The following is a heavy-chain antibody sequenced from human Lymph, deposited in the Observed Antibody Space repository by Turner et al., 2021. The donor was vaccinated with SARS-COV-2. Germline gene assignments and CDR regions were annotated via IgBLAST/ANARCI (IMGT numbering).Heavy chain of an antibody. CDR3: ARGRLDSFGGGYYSWFDP. CDR2: IIPILGIA. D-gene: IGHD1-26*01. CDR1: GGTFSSYA. Sequence: QVQLVQSGAEVKKPGSSVKVSCQASGGTFSSYAINWVRQAPGQGLEWMGRIIPILGIANYAKKFQGRVTITADKSTSTAYMELSSLRSEDTAVYYCARGRLDSFGGGYYSWFDPWGQGTLVTVSS. V-gene: IGHV1-69*04. J-gene: IGHJ5*02.